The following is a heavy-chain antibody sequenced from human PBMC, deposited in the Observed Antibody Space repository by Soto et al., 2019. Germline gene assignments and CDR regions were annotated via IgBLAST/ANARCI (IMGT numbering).Heavy chain of an antibody. CDR2: INPSGGST. Sequence: ASVKVSCKASGYTFTSYYMHWVRQAPGQGLERMGIINPSGGSTSYAQKFQGRVTMTRDTSTSTVYMELSSLRSEDTAVYYCAREDNYYYGSGSNGRDVWGQGTTVTVSS. CDR1: GYTFTSYY. D-gene: IGHD3-10*01. V-gene: IGHV1-46*01. J-gene: IGHJ6*02. CDR3: AREDNYYYGSGSNGRDV.